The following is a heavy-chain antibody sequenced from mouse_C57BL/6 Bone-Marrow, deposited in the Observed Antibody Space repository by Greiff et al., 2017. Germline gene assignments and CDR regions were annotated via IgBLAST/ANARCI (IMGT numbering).Heavy chain of an antibody. CDR2: INSAGGST. CDR1: EYEFPSHD. V-gene: IGHV5-2*01. D-gene: IGHD1-1*01. Sequence: VQLKQSGGGLVQPGESLKLSCESNEYEFPSHDMSWVRKTPEQRLELVAAINSAGGSTYYPDTMERRFIISRDTTKKTLYLQMSSLRSEDTALYYCARGGLDYGSSYWYFDVWGTGTTVTVSS. CDR3: ARGGLDYGSSYWYFDV. J-gene: IGHJ1*03.